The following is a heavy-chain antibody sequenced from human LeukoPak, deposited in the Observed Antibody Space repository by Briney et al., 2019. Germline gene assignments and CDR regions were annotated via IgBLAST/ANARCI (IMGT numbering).Heavy chain of an antibody. CDR2: INHSGST. V-gene: IGHV4-34*01. Sequence: PSETLSLTCAVYGGSLSGYYWSWIRQPPGKGLEWIGEINHSGSTNYNPSLKSRVTISVDTSKNQFSLKLSSVTAADTAVYYCASLRGYAGKRSYRLLYFDYWGQGTLVTVSS. CDR3: ASLRGYAGKRSYRLLYFDY. D-gene: IGHD3-16*02. CDR1: GGSLSGYY. J-gene: IGHJ4*02.